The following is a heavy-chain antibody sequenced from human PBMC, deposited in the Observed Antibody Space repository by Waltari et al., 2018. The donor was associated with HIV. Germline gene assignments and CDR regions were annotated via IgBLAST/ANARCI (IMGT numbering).Heavy chain of an antibody. D-gene: IGHD3-10*01. CDR1: GFNFNIYW. Sequence: EVQLVESGGDLVQPGGSLRLSCAASGFNFNIYWMHWVRRAPGKGLWGVSRIIGDGPVEGSSAIYADSVEGRFTISRDNAKSTVYLQMDSLRAEDTALYYCARGGNYCSYFDLWGRGTLVTVSS. CDR3: ARGGNYCSYFDL. CDR2: IIGDGPVEGSSA. J-gene: IGHJ2*01. V-gene: IGHV3-74*01.